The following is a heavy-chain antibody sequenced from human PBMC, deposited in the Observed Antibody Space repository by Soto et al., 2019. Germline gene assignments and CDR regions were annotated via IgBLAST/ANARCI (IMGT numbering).Heavy chain of an antibody. D-gene: IGHD2-8*01. Sequence: SETLSLTCAVYGGSFSGYYWSWLRQPPGKGLEWIGEINHSGSTNYNPSLKSRVTISVDTSKNQFSLKLSSVTAADTAVYYCARGRDCTNGVCSENWFDPWGQGTLVTAPQ. CDR2: INHSGST. CDR3: ARGRDCTNGVCSENWFDP. CDR1: GGSFSGYY. J-gene: IGHJ5*02. V-gene: IGHV4-34*01.